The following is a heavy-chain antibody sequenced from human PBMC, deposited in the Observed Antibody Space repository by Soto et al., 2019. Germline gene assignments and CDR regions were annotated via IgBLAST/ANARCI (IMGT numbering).Heavy chain of an antibody. CDR2: INHSGST. CDR3: ATAMVTSYFDY. CDR1: GGSFSGYY. J-gene: IGHJ4*02. D-gene: IGHD5-18*01. V-gene: IGHV4-34*01. Sequence: PSETLSLTCAVYGGSFSGYYWSWIRQPPGKGLEWIGEINHSGSTNYNPSLKSRVTISVDTSKNQFSLKLSSVTAADTAVYYCATAMVTSYFDYWGQGTLVTVSS.